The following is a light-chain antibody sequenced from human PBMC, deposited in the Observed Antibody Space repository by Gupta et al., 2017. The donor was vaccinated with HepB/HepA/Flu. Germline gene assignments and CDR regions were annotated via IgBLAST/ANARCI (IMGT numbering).Light chain of an antibody. V-gene: IGLV1-40*01. CDR2: GNS. CDR1: SSNIGAGSD. CDR3: QSYDSSLSALYV. Sequence: QSVLTPPPSVAGAPGQRVTIPCTGSSSNIGAGSDVHWYQQLPGTAPKLLIYGNSNRPSGVPDRFSGSKSGTSASLAITGLQAEDEADYYCQSYDSSLSALYVFGTGTKVTVL. J-gene: IGLJ1*01.